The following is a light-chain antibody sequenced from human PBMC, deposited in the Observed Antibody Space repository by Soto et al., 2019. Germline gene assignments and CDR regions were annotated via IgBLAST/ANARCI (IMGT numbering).Light chain of an antibody. CDR3: CSYAGYSTYV. CDR2: EVT. CDR1: SSDFGSYDV. Sequence: QSALTQPASVSGSPGQSITISCSGTSSDFGSYDVVSWYQQYPGKAPKLIIYEVTERPSGVSNRFSGSKSGNTASLTISGLQAEDDADYYCCSYAGYSTYVFGTGTKLTVL. J-gene: IGLJ1*01. V-gene: IGLV2-23*02.